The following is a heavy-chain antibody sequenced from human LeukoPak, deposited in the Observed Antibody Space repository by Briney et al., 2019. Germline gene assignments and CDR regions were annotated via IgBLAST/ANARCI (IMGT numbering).Heavy chain of an antibody. Sequence: ASVKVSCKASGYTFTSYYMHWVRQAPGQGLEWMGWINPNSGGTNYAQKFQGRVTMTRDTSISTAYMELSRLRSDDTAVYYCARDLRGYYDILTGYFDYWGQGTLVTVSS. CDR2: INPNSGGT. V-gene: IGHV1-2*02. J-gene: IGHJ4*02. D-gene: IGHD3-9*01. CDR1: GYTFTSYY. CDR3: ARDLRGYYDILTGYFDY.